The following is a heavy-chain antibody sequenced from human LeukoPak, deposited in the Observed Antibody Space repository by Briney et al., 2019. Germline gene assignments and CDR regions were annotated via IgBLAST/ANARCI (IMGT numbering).Heavy chain of an antibody. J-gene: IGHJ4*02. V-gene: IGHV4-39*01. Sequence: SETLSLTCTVSGGSISSSSYYWGWIRQPPGKGLEWISSIYYSGNTYYSPSLKSRVTISVDTSKNQFSLKLSSVTAADTAIYYCARQYYYGSGSYYKRPFDYWGQGTLVTVSS. CDR1: GGSISSSSYY. CDR2: IYYSGNT. D-gene: IGHD3-10*01. CDR3: ARQYYYGSGSYYKRPFDY.